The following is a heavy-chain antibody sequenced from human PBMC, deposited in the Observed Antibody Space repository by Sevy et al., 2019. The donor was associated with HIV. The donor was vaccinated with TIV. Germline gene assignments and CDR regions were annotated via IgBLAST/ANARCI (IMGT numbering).Heavy chain of an antibody. D-gene: IGHD6-6*01. CDR2: IYSGGST. CDR1: GFTVSSNY. Sequence: GGSLRLSCAASGFTVSSNYMSWVRQAPGKGLEWVSVIYSGGSTYYADSVKGRFTISRDNSKNTLYLQMNSLRAEDTAVYYCAGDSLIGGSSSSEAFDIWGQGTMVTVSS. CDR3: AGDSLIGGSSSSEAFDI. J-gene: IGHJ3*02. V-gene: IGHV3-53*01.